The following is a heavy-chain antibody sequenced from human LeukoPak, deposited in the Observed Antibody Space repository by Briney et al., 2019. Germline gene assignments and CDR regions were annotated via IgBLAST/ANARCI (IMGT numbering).Heavy chain of an antibody. CDR3: ARGFAPAYNFGVFDY. Sequence: PGGSLRLSCAASGFSVSNNYMIWVRQAPGKGLEWDSLLYTGGETNYADSVKGRFTMSRDTSKNTVSLHMNSLRAEDTAVYYCARGFAPAYNFGVFDYWGQGTLVTVSS. CDR1: GFSVSNNY. V-gene: IGHV3-53*03. CDR2: LYTGGET. J-gene: IGHJ4*02. D-gene: IGHD5-24*01.